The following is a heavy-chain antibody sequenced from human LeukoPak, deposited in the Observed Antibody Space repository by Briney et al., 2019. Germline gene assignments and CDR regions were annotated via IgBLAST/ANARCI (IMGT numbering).Heavy chain of an antibody. CDR2: IRYDGSNK. CDR3: ARDTYYYGSGSHTRSYYFDY. V-gene: IGHV3-30*02. Sequence: GGSLRLSCAASGFTFSSYGMHWVRQAPGKGLERVAFIRYDGSNKYYADSVKGRFTISRDNAKNSLYLQMNSLRAEDTAVYYCARDTYYYGSGSHTRSYYFDYWGRGTLVTVSS. J-gene: IGHJ4*02. D-gene: IGHD3-10*01. CDR1: GFTFSSYG.